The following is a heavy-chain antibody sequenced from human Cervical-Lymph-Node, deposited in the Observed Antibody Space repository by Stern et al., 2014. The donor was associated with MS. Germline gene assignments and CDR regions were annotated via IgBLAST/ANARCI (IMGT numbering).Heavy chain of an antibody. D-gene: IGHD2-21*02. CDR1: GFTFTDNY. CDR2: LTLCNGDT. Sequence: VELLESGAEVREPGASVKVSCKSSGFTFTDNYMHWVRPAPGQGLEWMGRLTLCNGDTSYSQKFQGRVSMTRDTSINTGYMELRRLRSDDTAVYYCARVVGRRGGDFFYHGLDVWGQGTTVIVS. CDR3: ARVVGRRGGDFFYHGLDV. J-gene: IGHJ6*02. V-gene: IGHV1-2*06.